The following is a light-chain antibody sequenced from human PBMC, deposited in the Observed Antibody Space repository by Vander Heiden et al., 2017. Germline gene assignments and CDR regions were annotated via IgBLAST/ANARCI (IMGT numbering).Light chain of an antibody. CDR2: DAS. V-gene: IGKV1-5*01. CDR1: QSISSW. Sequence: DIQMSQSPSTLSAAVGDRVTITCRASQSISSWLAWYQQKPGKAPKLLIYDASSLESGVPSRFRGSGSGTEFTLTISSLQPDDFATYYCQQDNSYSSSFGGQSKAEMK. J-gene: IGKJ4*01. CDR3: QQDNSYSSS.